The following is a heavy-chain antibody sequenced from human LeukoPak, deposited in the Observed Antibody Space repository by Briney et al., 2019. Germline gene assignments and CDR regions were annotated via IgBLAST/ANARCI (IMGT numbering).Heavy chain of an antibody. J-gene: IGHJ3*02. V-gene: IGHV3-23*01. Sequence: ETLSLTCAVYGGSFSGYYWSWIRQAPGKGLEWVSAISGSGGSTYYADSVKGRFTISRDNSKNTLYLQMNSLRAEDTAVYYCAKDCLEDIVVVVAATGAFDIWGQGTMVTVSS. CDR3: AKDCLEDIVVVVAATGAFDI. CDR1: GGSFSGYY. CDR2: ISGSGGST. D-gene: IGHD2-15*01.